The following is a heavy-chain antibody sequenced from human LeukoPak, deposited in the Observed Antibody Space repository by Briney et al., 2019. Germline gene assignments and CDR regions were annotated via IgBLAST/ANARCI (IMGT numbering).Heavy chain of an antibody. V-gene: IGHV3-23*01. CDR3: AKDLEVYYFDY. CDR2: ISGSGGST. J-gene: IGHJ4*02. CDR1: GFTFSSYA. Sequence: GGSLRLSCAASGFTFSSYAMSWVRLAPGKGLEWVSAISGSGGSTYYADSVKGRFTISRDNSKNTLYLQMDSLRAEDTAVYYCAKDLEVYYFDYWGQGTLVTVSS. D-gene: IGHD2-8*01.